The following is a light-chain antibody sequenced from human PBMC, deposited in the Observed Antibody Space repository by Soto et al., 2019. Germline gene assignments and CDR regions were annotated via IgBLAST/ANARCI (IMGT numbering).Light chain of an antibody. Sequence: QSVLTQPASVSGSPGQSITISCTGTSSDVGGYNYVSWYQHHPGKAPKLMIYDVSNRPSGVSTRFSGSKSGNTASLTISGLQPEDEADDYCSSYTTSNTRQIVFGTG. CDR1: SSDVGGYNY. CDR3: SSYTTSNTRQIV. J-gene: IGLJ1*01. CDR2: DVS. V-gene: IGLV2-14*03.